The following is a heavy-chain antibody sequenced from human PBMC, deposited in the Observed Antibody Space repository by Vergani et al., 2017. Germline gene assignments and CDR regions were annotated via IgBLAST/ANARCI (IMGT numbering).Heavy chain of an antibody. CDR1: GFTFSSYW. D-gene: IGHD3-9*01. CDR3: ARDRGCDILAGYYCYYYYGMDV. J-gene: IGHJ6*02. V-gene: IGHV3-7*04. Sequence: EVQLVESGGGLVQPGGSLRLSCAASGFTFSSYWMSWVRQAPGKGLEWVANIKQDGSEKYYVDSVKGRFTISRDNAKNSLYLQMNSLRAEDTAVYYCARDRGCDILAGYYCYYYYGMDVWGQGTTVTVSS. CDR2: IKQDGSEK.